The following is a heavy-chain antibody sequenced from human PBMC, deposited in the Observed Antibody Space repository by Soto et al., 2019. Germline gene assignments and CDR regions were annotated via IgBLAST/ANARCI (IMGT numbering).Heavy chain of an antibody. CDR2: INHSGGT. D-gene: IGHD5-18*01. CDR3: ARLCNTALLRYYYYGMDV. V-gene: IGHV4-34*01. CDR1: GGSFSGYY. Sequence: SETLSLTCAVYGGSFSGYYWSWIRQPPGKGLEWIGEINHSGGTNYNPSLKSRVTISVDTSKNQFSLKLSSVTAADTAVYYCARLCNTALLRYYYYGMDVWGQGTTVTVSS. J-gene: IGHJ6*02.